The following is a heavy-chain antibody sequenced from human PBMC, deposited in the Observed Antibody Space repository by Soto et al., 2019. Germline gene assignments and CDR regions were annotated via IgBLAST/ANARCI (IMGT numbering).Heavy chain of an antibody. V-gene: IGHV4-4*07. D-gene: IGHD3-10*01. CDR2: IHGSGST. CDR1: GGSISDNF. CDR3: ARDLQSATMNRGAPLAYHSFDP. J-gene: IGHJ5*02. Sequence: SETLSLTCTVSGGSISDNFWTWIRQPAGKGLEWIGRIHGSGSTSYNPSLKTRLTMSVDTSNNQISLSLRSVTAADTAVYYCARDLQSATMNRGAPLAYHSFDPWGHGTLVTVSS.